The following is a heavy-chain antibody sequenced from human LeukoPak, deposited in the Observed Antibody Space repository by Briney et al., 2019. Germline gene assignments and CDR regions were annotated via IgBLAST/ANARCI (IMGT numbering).Heavy chain of an antibody. V-gene: IGHV3-30*18. D-gene: IGHD6-19*01. CDR2: ISYDGSNK. J-gene: IGHJ4*02. Sequence: TGGSLRLSCAAAGFTFSSYGMHWVRQAPGKGLEWVAVISYDGSNKYYAESVKGRFTIPRDNPKNTLYLQINSLRADDTAVYYCAKDRGYIAVRELDYWGQGTLVTVSS. CDR1: GFTFSSYG. CDR3: AKDRGYIAVRELDY.